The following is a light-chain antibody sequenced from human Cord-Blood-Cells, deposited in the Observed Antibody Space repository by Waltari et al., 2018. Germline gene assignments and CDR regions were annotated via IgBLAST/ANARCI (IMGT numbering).Light chain of an antibody. V-gene: IGLV3-1*01. J-gene: IGLJ1*01. CDR2: QDS. Sequence: SYELTQPRSVSVSPGQTASITCSGDKLGDKYACWYQQKPGQSPVLVIYQDSKRPPGIPERFSGSNSGNTATLTISGTQAMDEADYYCQAWDSSTLYVFGTGTKVTVL. CDR3: QAWDSSTLYV. CDR1: KLGDKY.